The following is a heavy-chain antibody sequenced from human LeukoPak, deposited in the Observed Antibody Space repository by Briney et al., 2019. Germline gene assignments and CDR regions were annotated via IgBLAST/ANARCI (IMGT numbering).Heavy chain of an antibody. CDR1: GYTFTTYA. CDR3: ARDFPDYYYYMDV. J-gene: IGHJ6*03. V-gene: IGHV1-18*01. CDR2: ISAYNGNT. Sequence: ASVKVSCKASGYTFTTYAITWVRQAPGQGLEWMGWISAYNGNTNYAQKLQGRVTTTTDTSTSTAYMELSSLRSEDTAVYYCARDFPDYYYYMDVWGKGTTVTVSS.